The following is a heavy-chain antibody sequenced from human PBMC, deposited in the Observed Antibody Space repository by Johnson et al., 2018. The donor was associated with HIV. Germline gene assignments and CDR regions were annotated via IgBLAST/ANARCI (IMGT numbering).Heavy chain of an antibody. CDR3: ARVGGLYYWPNAFDI. CDR2: ISYDGSNK. D-gene: IGHD3-10*01. Sequence: QVQLVESGGGVVQPGRSLRLSCAASGFSLSSYAMHWVRQAPGKGLEWVAVISYDGSNKYYADSVKGRFTISRDNSKNTLYLQMNSLRAEDTAVYYCARVGGLYYWPNAFDIWGQGTTVTVSS. V-gene: IGHV3-30*04. J-gene: IGHJ3*02. CDR1: GFSLSSYA.